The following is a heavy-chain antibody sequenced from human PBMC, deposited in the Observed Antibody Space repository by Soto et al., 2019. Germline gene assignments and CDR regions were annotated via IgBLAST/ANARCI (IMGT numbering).Heavy chain of an antibody. J-gene: IGHJ6*02. CDR3: ARGYGANYYYYYGMDV. CDR1: GYTFTSYY. D-gene: IGHD4-17*01. Sequence: QVQLVQSGAEVKKPGASVKVSCKASGYTFTSYYMHWVRQAPGQGLEWMGIINPSGGSTCYAQKFQGRVTMTRDTSTSTVYMELSSLRSEDTAVYYCARGYGANYYYYYGMDVWGQGTTVTVSS. CDR2: INPSGGST. V-gene: IGHV1-46*01.